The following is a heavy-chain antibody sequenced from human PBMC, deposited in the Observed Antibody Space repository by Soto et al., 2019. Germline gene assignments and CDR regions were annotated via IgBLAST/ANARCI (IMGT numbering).Heavy chain of an antibody. Sequence: GGSLRLSCAASGFTFSSYWMSWVRQAPGKGLEWVANIKQDGSEKYYVDSVKGRFTISRDNAKNSLYLQMNSLRAEDTAVYYCARDQVVGFWSDNYGMDVWGQGTTVTVSS. CDR3: ARDQVVGFWSDNYGMDV. D-gene: IGHD3-3*01. CDR2: IKQDGSEK. CDR1: GFTFSSYW. J-gene: IGHJ6*02. V-gene: IGHV3-7*01.